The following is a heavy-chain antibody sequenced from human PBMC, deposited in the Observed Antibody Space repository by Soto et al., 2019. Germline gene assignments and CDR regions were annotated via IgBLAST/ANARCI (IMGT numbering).Heavy chain of an antibody. CDR2: IYYSGST. Sequence: SSETLSLTCTVSGGSISSSSYYWGWIRQPPGKGLEWIGSIYYSGSTYYNPSLKSRVTIPVDTSKNQFSLKLSSVTAADTAVYYCARHTPAISISDHWGQGTLVTVSS. J-gene: IGHJ4*02. V-gene: IGHV4-39*01. D-gene: IGHD2-15*01. CDR3: ARHTPAISISDH. CDR1: GGSISSSSYY.